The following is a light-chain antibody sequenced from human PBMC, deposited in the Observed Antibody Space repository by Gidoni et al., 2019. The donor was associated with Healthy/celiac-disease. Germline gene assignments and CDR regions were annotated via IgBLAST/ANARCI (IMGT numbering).Light chain of an antibody. CDR1: QSVSSN. CDR3: QQYNNWLFT. Sequence: EIVMTQSPATLSVPPGETATLSCTASQSVSSNLAWYQQKPGQAPRLLIYAASTSATRIPARFSRSGSGTEFTLTISSLQSEDFAVYYCQQYNNWLFTFGPGTRVDIK. CDR2: AAS. V-gene: IGKV3-15*01. J-gene: IGKJ3*01.